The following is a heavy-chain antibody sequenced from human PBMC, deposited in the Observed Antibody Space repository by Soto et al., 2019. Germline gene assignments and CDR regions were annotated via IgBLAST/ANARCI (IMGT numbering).Heavy chain of an antibody. J-gene: IGHJ6*02. CDR2: IFYSGST. V-gene: IGHV4-39*01. Sequence: PSETLSLTCTVSGGSISSSSYYWGWIRQPPGKGLEWIGFIFYSGSTYYNPSLKSRVTISVDTSKNQFSLKLCSVTAADTAVYYCARHLTYCSAGSCYSDFPYYGMDVWGQGTTVTVSS. D-gene: IGHD2-15*01. CDR1: GGSISSSSYY. CDR3: ARHLTYCSAGSCYSDFPYYGMDV.